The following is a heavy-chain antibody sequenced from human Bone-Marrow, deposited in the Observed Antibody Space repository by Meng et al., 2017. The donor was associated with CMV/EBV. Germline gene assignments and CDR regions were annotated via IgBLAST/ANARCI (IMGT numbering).Heavy chain of an antibody. CDR2: ISSSSSTI. J-gene: IGHJ4*02. CDR3: ARVGGIAVAGTWG. CDR1: GFTFSNYS. V-gene: IGHV3-48*04. D-gene: IGHD6-19*01. Sequence: GESLKISCAASGFTFSNYSMNWVRQAPGKGLEWVSYISSSSSTIYYADSVKGRFTISRDNAKNSLYLQMNSLRAEDTAVYYCARVGGIAVAGTWGWGQGTLVTVSS.